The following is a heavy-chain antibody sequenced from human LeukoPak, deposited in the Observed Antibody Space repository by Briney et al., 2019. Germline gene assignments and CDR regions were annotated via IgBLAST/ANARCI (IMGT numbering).Heavy chain of an antibody. J-gene: IGHJ6*03. CDR2: ISSSSSTI. CDR3: AREAPEAGTGYYYYMDV. D-gene: IGHD6-19*01. Sequence: GGSLRLSCAASGFTFSSYSMNWVRQAPGKGLEWVSYISSSSSTIYYADSVKGRFTISRDNAKNSLYLQMNSLRAEDTAVYYCAREAPEAGTGYYYYMDVWGKGTTVTVSS. V-gene: IGHV3-48*01. CDR1: GFTFSSYS.